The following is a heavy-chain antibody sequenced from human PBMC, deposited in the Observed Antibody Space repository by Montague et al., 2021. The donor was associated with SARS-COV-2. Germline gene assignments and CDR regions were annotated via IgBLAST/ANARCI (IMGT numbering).Heavy chain of an antibody. J-gene: IGHJ3*02. CDR2: FYSVGST. CDR1: GASVGSSD. V-gene: IGHV4-59*02. CDR3: ARETMTADALDI. Sequence: SETLSLTCTVFGASVGSSDWGWIRQSPGKGLEWIGYFYSVGSTDYNPSLKSRATISRDTSKNQFSLKVGSVTAADTAVYYCARETMTADALDIWGQGTMVTVSS. D-gene: IGHD1-14*01.